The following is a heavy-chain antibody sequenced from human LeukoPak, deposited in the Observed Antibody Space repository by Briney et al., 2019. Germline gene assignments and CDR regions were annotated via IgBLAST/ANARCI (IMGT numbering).Heavy chain of an antibody. CDR1: GFTFSIYA. CDR3: ASSPPVH. J-gene: IGHJ4*02. V-gene: IGHV3-30-3*01. Sequence: GGSLKLSCAASGFTFSIYAMHGVRQAPGKGLEWVAVISYDGSNKYYADSVKGRFTISRDNSKNTLYLQMNSLRAEDTAVYYCASSPPVHWGQGTLVTDSS. CDR2: ISYDGSNK.